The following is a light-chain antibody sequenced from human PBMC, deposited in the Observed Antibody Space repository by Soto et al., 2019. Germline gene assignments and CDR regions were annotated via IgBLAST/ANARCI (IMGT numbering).Light chain of an antibody. CDR3: MPALPSAWT. CDR1: QMLLNSNGNNY. Sequence: IVMRHWPLSLALTPVEPASISCRXSQMLLNSNGNNYLDWYLLKPGQSPQLLIYLGSNRASGVPDRFSGSGSGTDFTLKISRVEAEDVGVYYCMPALPSAWTFGQGTKVDIK. V-gene: IGKV2-28*01. J-gene: IGKJ1*01. CDR2: LGS.